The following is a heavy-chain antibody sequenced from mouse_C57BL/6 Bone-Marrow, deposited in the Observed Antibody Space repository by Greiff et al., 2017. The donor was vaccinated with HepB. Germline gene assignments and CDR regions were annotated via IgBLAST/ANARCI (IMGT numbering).Heavy chain of an antibody. J-gene: IGHJ2*01. CDR1: GYTFTDYE. CDR2: IDPETGGT. CDR3: TRKGTAQALDY. V-gene: IGHV1-15*01. Sequence: QVQLKQSGAELVRPGASVTLSCKASGYTFTDYEMHWVQQTPVHGLEWIGAIDPETGGTAYNQKFKGKAILTADKSSSTAYMELRSLTSEDSAVYYCTRKGTAQALDYWGQGTTLTVSS. D-gene: IGHD3-2*02.